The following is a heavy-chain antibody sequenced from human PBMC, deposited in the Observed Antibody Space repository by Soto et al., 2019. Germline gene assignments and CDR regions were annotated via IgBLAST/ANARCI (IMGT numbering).Heavy chain of an antibody. CDR1: GFTFSGYG. Sequence: PGGSLRLSCAASGFTFSGYGMHCFRQAPGKGLEWVAVISYDGNNKYYADSVKGRFTISRDNSKNTLYLQMNSLRAEDTAVYYCAKGGRGTYYYYYGVDVWGQGTTVTVAS. J-gene: IGHJ6*02. CDR3: AKGGRGTYYYYYGVDV. V-gene: IGHV3-30*18. D-gene: IGHD1-1*01. CDR2: ISYDGNNK.